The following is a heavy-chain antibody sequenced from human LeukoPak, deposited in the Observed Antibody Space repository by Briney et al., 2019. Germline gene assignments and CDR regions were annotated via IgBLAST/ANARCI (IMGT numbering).Heavy chain of an antibody. CDR2: ISSSGSIT. J-gene: IGHJ6*02. CDR1: RFTFSRYE. D-gene: IGHD6-6*01. Sequence: PGGSLRLSCAASRFTFSRYEMNCVRRAPGKGLESGAYISSSGSITYYADSVKGRFTISRDNANNSLSLLMNSLRAEDTAVYYCARDKASPFTYYGMDVWGQGTTVTVSS. V-gene: IGHV3-48*03. CDR3: ARDKASPFTYYGMDV.